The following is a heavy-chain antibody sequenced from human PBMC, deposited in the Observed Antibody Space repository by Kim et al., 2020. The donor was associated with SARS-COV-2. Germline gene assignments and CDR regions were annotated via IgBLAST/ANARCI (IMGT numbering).Heavy chain of an antibody. J-gene: IGHJ2*01. Sequence: SETLSLTCAVYGGSFSGYYWSWIRQPPGKGLEWIGEINHSGSTNYNPSLKSRVTISVDTSKNQFPLKLSSVTAADTAVYYCARAGYSSSWYGIKGYFDL. CDR1: GGSFSGYY. CDR2: INHSGST. V-gene: IGHV4-34*01. CDR3: ARAGYSSSWYGIKGYFDL. D-gene: IGHD6-13*01.